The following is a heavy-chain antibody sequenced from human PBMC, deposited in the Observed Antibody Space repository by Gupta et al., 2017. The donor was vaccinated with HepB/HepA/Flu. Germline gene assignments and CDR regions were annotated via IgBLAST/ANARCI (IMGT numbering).Heavy chain of an antibody. CDR2: ISPDGSDE. V-gene: IGHV3-30*18. J-gene: IGHJ4*02. Sequence: QVQSMESGGGVVQPGGSLSLSCAASGFTFSTFAMHWVRQPPGKGLEWVAFISPDGSDEYYTDSVKGRFPISRDNSRNSLHLQMNSLETDDTAVYFCTKALDFWGRGTRVTGSS. CDR3: TKALDF. CDR1: GFTFSTFA.